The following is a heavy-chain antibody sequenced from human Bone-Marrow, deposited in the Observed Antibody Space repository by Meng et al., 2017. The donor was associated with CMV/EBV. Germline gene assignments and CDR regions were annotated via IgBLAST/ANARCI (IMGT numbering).Heavy chain of an antibody. V-gene: IGHV3-7*01. CDR1: GGSFSGYN. CDR3: ARDSRVLRFLEWLLPYYYYYGMDV. D-gene: IGHD3-3*01. Sequence: GGSLRLSCAVYGGSFSGYNWSWVRQAPGKGLEWVANIKQDGSEKYYVDSVKGRFTISRDNAKNSLYLQMNSLRAEDTAVYYCARDSRVLRFLEWLLPYYYYYGMDVWGQGTTVTVSS. CDR2: IKQDGSEK. J-gene: IGHJ6*02.